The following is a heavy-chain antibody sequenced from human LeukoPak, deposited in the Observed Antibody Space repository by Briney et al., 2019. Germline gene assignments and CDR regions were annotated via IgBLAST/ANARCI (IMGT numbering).Heavy chain of an antibody. CDR2: IIPIFGTA. J-gene: IGHJ6*03. CDR1: GGTFSSYA. V-gene: IGHV1-69*13. D-gene: IGHD2-2*01. CDR3: ATPSSSIVVVPAALYYMDV. Sequence: ASVKVSCKASGGTFSSYAISWVRQAPGQGLEWMGGIIPIFGTANYAQKSQGRVTITADESTSTAYMELSSLRSEDTAVYYCATPSSSIVVVPAALYYMDVWGKGTTVTVSS.